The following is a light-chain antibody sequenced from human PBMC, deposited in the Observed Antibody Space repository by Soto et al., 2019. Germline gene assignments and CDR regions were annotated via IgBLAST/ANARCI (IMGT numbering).Light chain of an antibody. Sequence: QPVLTQSPSASASLGASVKLTCTLSSDHSTYAIAWHQQQPEKGPRFLMKLNSDGSHTKGDGIPDRFSGSSSGAERYLTISSLQSEDEADYYCQTWGTGIHVVFGGGTKLTVL. V-gene: IGLV4-69*01. J-gene: IGLJ2*01. CDR2: LNSDGSH. CDR1: SDHSTYA. CDR3: QTWGTGIHVV.